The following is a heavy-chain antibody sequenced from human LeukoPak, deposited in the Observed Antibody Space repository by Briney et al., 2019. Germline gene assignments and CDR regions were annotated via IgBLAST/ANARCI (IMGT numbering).Heavy chain of an antibody. D-gene: IGHD6-13*01. Sequence: GESLQISCKGSGYSFANYWLGWVRQMPGKGLEWLGIIYPGDSDIRYSPSFQGQVTISADKSISTAYLQWSSLKASDTAMYYCALTYGYDSSWHAFDFWGQGTLVTVSS. V-gene: IGHV5-51*01. CDR2: IYPGDSDI. CDR1: GYSFANYW. J-gene: IGHJ3*01. CDR3: ALTYGYDSSWHAFDF.